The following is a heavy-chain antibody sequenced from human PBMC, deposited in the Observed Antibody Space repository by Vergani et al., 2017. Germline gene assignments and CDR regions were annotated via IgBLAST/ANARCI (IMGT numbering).Heavy chain of an antibody. CDR2: IYPNGNG. CDR1: GGSMSDFY. V-gene: IGHV4-4*07. J-gene: IGHJ5*02. CDR3: ARGNCGVNCPKYNWLAP. Sequence: QVHLQESGPGVVKPSDTLSLTCTVSGGSMSDFYWTWIRQPAGRGLEWIGRIYPNGNGNYNESLRSRLTMSIDTSRSQFSLSLSSVTAADTAVYYCARGNCGVNCPKYNWLAPWWRGILVTDSS. D-gene: IGHD2-21*01.